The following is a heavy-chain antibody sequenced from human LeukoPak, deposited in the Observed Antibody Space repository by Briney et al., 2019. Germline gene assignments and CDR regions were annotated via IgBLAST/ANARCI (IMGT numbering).Heavy chain of an antibody. CDR2: IYSGGST. V-gene: IGHV3-66*01. CDR3: ASGRLVDYGDNVDY. D-gene: IGHD4-23*01. CDR1: GFTVSSNY. J-gene: IGHJ4*02. Sequence: RGSLRLSCAASGFTVSSNYMSWVRQAPGKGLEWVSVIYSGGSTYYADSVKGRFTISRDNSKNTLYLQMNSLRAEDTAVYYCASGRLVDYGDNVDYWGQGTLVTVSS.